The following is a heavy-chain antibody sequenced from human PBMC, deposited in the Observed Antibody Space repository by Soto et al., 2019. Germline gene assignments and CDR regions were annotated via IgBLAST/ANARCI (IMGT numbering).Heavy chain of an antibody. J-gene: IGHJ2*01. CDR3: ARATDYYNSGGSYVWYFDI. D-gene: IGHD3-22*01. Sequence: QLQLQESGSGLVKPSQTLSLTCAVSGGSISSGGFSWSWIRQPPGKGLEWIGHIYRSGSTYYNPSLKSRVTISGDRSKYLFSLKLSSVTAADTAMYYCARATDYYNSGGSYVWYFDIWGRGTLVTVSS. CDR2: IYRSGST. V-gene: IGHV4-30-2*01. CDR1: GGSISSGGFS.